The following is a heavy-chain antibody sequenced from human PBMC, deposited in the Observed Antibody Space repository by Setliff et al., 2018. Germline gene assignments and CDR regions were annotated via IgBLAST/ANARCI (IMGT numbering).Heavy chain of an antibody. V-gene: IGHV4-39*07. CDR1: DASIGGSGYY. D-gene: IGHD1-26*01. CDR3: ANSAYLRELDY. CDR2: IHYSGST. Sequence: SETLSLTCTVSDASIGGSGYYWGWIRQPPGKGPEWIGNIHYSGSTHYNPSLKSRVTISVDTSKNQFSLKLTSVTAADAAVYYGANSAYLRELDYWGPGTLVTVSS. J-gene: IGHJ4*02.